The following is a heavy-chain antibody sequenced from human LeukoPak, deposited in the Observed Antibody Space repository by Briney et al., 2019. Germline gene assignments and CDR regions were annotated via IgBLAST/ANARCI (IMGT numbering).Heavy chain of an antibody. Sequence: GRSLRLSCAASGFTFSSYAMHWVHQAPGKGLEWVAVISYDGSNKYYADSVKGRFTISRDNSKNTLYLQMNSLRAEDTAVYYCAKGGWLEYWGQGTLVTVSS. CDR3: AKGGWLEY. D-gene: IGHD6-19*01. CDR1: GFTFSSYA. CDR2: ISYDGSNK. V-gene: IGHV3-30-3*01. J-gene: IGHJ4*02.